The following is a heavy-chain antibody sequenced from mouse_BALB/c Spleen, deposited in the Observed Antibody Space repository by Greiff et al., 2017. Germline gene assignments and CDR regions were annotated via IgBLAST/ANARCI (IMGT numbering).Heavy chain of an antibody. J-gene: IGHJ4*01. Sequence: DVQLVESGGGLVKPGGSLKLSCAASGFTFSDYYMYWVRQTPEKRLEWVATISDGGSYTYYPDSVKGRFTISRDNAKNNLYLQMSSLKSEDTAMYYCARDRVLSSYAMDYWGQGTSVTVSS. D-gene: IGHD1-1*02. V-gene: IGHV5-4*02. CDR3: ARDRVLSSYAMDY. CDR2: ISDGGSYT. CDR1: GFTFSDYY.